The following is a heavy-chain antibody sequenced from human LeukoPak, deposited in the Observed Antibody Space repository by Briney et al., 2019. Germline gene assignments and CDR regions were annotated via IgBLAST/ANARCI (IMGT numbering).Heavy chain of an antibody. V-gene: IGHV5-51*01. J-gene: IGHJ4*02. CDR3: ARQNDFRLDY. D-gene: IGHD3-3*01. CDR1: GYTFSSYW. Sequence: GESLRISCKGSGYTFSSYWIGWVRQMPGKGLEWMGIIYPGDSDTRYSPSLQGQVTISVDTSIGTAYLQWSSLKASDTAIYYCARQNDFRLDYWGQGALVTVSS. CDR2: IYPGDSDT.